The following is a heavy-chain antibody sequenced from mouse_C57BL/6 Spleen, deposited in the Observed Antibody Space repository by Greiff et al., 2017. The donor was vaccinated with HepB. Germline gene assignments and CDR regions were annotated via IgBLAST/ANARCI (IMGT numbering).Heavy chain of an antibody. J-gene: IGHJ3*01. CDR3: ARFYYDYDVVAY. Sequence: QVQLQQPGAELVKPGASVKLSCKASGYTFTSYWMQWVKQRPGQGLEWIGEIDPSDSYTNYNQKFKGKATLTVDTSSSTAYMQLSSLTSEDSAVYYCARFYYDYDVVAYWGQGTLVTVSA. D-gene: IGHD2-4*01. V-gene: IGHV1-50*01. CDR2: IDPSDSYT. CDR1: GYTFTSYW.